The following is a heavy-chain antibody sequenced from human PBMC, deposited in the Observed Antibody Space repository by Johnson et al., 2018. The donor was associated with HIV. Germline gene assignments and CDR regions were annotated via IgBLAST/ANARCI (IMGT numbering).Heavy chain of an antibody. D-gene: IGHD5-18*01. CDR3: TTYTTMVTMYVEIKGGAFDI. J-gene: IGHJ3*02. Sequence: VQLVESGGGLVKPGGSLRLSCAASGFTFSNAWMSWVRQAPGMGLEWIGHIKSKTDGGTTDNAAPAKGRSTIPRDDSKNTRYLQMNSLKTEDTAVYYCTTYTTMVTMYVEIKGGAFDIWGQGTMVTVSS. CDR2: IKSKTDGGTT. V-gene: IGHV3-15*01. CDR1: GFTFSNAW.